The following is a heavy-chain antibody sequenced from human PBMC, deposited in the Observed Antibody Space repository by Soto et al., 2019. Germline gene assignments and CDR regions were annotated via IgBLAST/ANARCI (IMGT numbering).Heavy chain of an antibody. Sequence: PGGSLRLSCAASGFTFSSYAMSWVRQAPGKGLEWVSAISGSGGSTYYADSVKGRFTISRDNSKNTLYLQMNSLRAEDTAVYYCASSSRDIWGSYRYNWFDPWGQGTLVTVSS. J-gene: IGHJ5*02. CDR1: GFTFSSYA. CDR2: ISGSGGST. CDR3: ASSSRDIWGSYRYNWFDP. D-gene: IGHD3-16*02. V-gene: IGHV3-23*01.